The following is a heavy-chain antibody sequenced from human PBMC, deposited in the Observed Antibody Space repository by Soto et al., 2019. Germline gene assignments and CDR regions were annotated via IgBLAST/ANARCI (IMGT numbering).Heavy chain of an antibody. V-gene: IGHV3-74*01. CDR2: INTDGTST. Sequence: GGSLRHSCVASGFNFNTDSMHWVRQAPGEGLVWISRINTDGTSTNYADSVRGRFTFSRDNAKNTLYLQMNSLRADDTAVYYCGIWSGAYVYFVFACRGQGTMVT. D-gene: IGHD3-9*01. CDR3: GIWSGAYVYFVFAC. J-gene: IGHJ3*01. CDR1: GFNFNTDS.